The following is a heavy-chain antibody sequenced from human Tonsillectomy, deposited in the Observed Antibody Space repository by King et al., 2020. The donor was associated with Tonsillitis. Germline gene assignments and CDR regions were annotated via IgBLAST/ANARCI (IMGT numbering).Heavy chain of an antibody. CDR2: ISSSSSYI. CDR3: AGPFPIVGATGL. J-gene: IGHJ4*02. Sequence: VQLVESGGGLVKPGGSLRLSCAASGFTFSSYSMNWVRQAPGKGLEWVSSISSSSSYIYYADSVKGRFTISRDNAKNSLYLQMNSLRAEDTAVYYCAGPFPIVGATGLWGQGTLVTVSS. D-gene: IGHD1-26*01. CDR1: GFTFSSYS. V-gene: IGHV3-21*01.